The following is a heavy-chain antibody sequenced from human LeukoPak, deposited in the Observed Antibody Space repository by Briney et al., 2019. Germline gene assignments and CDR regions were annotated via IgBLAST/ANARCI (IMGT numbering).Heavy chain of an antibody. J-gene: IGHJ3*02. CDR3: ARVRTRDCSSTSCYEGVDAFDI. V-gene: IGHV1-46*01. Sequence: ASVKVSCKASGYTFTSYYMHWVRQAPGQGLEWMGIINPSGGGTSYAQKFQGRVTMTRDTSTSTVYMELSSLRSEDTAVYYCARVRTRDCSSTSCYEGVDAFDIWGQGTMVTVSS. CDR1: GYTFTSYY. CDR2: INPSGGGT. D-gene: IGHD2-2*01.